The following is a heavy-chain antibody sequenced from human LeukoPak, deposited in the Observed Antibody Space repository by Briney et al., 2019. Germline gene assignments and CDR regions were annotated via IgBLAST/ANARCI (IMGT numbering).Heavy chain of an antibody. V-gene: IGHV3-53*01. Sequence: GSLRLSCAASGFTVSSNYMSWVRQAPGKGLEWVSVIYSGGSTYYADSVKGRFTISRDNSKNTLYLQMNSLRAEDTAVYYCARSGGCSSTSCYSRLDAFDIWGQGTMVTVSS. CDR3: ARSGGCSSTSCYSRLDAFDI. CDR2: IYSGGST. J-gene: IGHJ3*02. CDR1: GFTVSSNY. D-gene: IGHD2-2*02.